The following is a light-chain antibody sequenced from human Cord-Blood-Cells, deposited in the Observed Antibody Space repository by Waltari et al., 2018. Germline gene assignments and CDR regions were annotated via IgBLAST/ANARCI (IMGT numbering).Light chain of an antibody. CDR3: CSYAGSSTFV. CDR2: EGS. CDR1: SSDVGSYNL. Sequence: QSALTHPASVSGSPGKSITISCTGTSSDVGSYNLVSWYQQHPGKAPKLMIYEGSKRPSGVSNRFSGSKSGNTASLTISGLQAEDEADYYCCSYAGSSTFVFGGGTKLTVL. V-gene: IGLV2-23*03. J-gene: IGLJ3*02.